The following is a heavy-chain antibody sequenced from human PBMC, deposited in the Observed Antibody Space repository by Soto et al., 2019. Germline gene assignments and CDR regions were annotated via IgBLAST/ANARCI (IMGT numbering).Heavy chain of an antibody. V-gene: IGHV4-34*01. J-gene: IGHJ4*02. CDR3: GSRPIFGFAYGPFDY. CDR2: INHSGST. Sequence: PSETLSLTCAVYGGSFSGYYWSWIRQPPGKGLEWIGEINHSGSTNYNPSLKSRVTISVDTSKNQFSLKLSSVTAADTAVYYCGSRPIFGFAYGPFDYWGRGTLVTVSS. CDR1: GGSFSGYY. D-gene: IGHD3-10*01.